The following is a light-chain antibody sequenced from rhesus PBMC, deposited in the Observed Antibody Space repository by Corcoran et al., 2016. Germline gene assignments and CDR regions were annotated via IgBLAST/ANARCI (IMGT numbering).Light chain of an antibody. Sequence: DIQMTQSPSSLSASVGDTVTITCRASQDIGSDLNWFQQKPGQAPNLLIYSASSLESGVPSRFSGSGSGPEFTLTISSLQPEDFAAYYSLQHDIYPFTFGPGTKLDI. CDR3: LQHDIYPFT. CDR1: QDIGSD. J-gene: IGKJ3*01. CDR2: SAS. V-gene: IGKV1-28*01.